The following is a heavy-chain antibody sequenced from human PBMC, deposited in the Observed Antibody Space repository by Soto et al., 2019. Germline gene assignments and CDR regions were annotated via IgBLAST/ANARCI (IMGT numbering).Heavy chain of an antibody. Sequence: PGGSLRLSCAASGFTFSSYSMKWVRQAPGKGLEWVSLIGESGTPTYYADSAKGRFTISRDNSGNTLFPEMYSLRAEDTAVYYCARYIPGVRYYGMDVWGQGTTVTVSS. J-gene: IGHJ6*02. CDR1: GFTFSSYS. V-gene: IGHV3-23*01. D-gene: IGHD2-2*01. CDR3: ARYIPGVRYYGMDV. CDR2: IGESGTPT.